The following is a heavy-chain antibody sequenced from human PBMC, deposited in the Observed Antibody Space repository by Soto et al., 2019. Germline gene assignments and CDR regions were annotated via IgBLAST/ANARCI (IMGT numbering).Heavy chain of an antibody. J-gene: IGHJ4*02. V-gene: IGHV4-30-2*01. D-gene: IGHD6-6*01. Sequence: QLQLQESGSGLVKPSQTLSLTCDVSGGSISSGGYSWSWIRQPPGKGLEWIGYIYHSGSTYYNPSLQCRVTISVDRSKSQFSLKLSSVTAADTAVYSCARYSIAARRGIDYWGQGTLVTVSS. CDR2: IYHSGST. CDR3: ARYSIAARRGIDY. CDR1: GGSISSGGYS.